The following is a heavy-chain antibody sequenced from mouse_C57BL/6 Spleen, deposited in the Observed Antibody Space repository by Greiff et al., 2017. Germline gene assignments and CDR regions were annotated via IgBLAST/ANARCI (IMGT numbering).Heavy chain of an antibody. V-gene: IGHV1-55*01. CDR1: GYTFTSYW. Sequence: QVQLQQPGAELVKPGASVTMSCKASGYTFTSYWITWVKQRPGQGLVWIGDIYPGSGSTNYNEKFKSTATLTVDTSSSTAYMQHSSLTSEDSAVYYCARRDYGNYGDYAMDYWSQGTSGTVSS. J-gene: IGHJ4*01. CDR2: IYPGSGST. D-gene: IGHD2-1*01. CDR3: ARRDYGNYGDYAMDY.